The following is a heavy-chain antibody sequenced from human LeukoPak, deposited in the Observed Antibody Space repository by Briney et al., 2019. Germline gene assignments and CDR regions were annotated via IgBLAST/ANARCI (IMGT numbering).Heavy chain of an antibody. Sequence: ASVKVSCKASGYTFSDYGISWVRQAPGQGLEWMGWISGYNGNTNYAQKLQGRITTTTDTSTRTAYMELRSLKSDDTAVYYCGRSREGLYSGSSLDYWGQGTLVIVSS. J-gene: IGHJ4*02. V-gene: IGHV1-18*01. CDR2: ISGYNGNT. D-gene: IGHD1-26*01. CDR3: GRSREGLYSGSSLDY. CDR1: GYTFSDYG.